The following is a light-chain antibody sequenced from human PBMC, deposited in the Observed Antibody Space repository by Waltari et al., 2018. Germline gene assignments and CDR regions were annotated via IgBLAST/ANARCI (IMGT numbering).Light chain of an antibody. CDR2: DFR. CDR3: SSYTLTDTRV. Sequence: QSALTQPASVSAPPGQSITIPCPCTSSDVGAYNLVSWYQQYPGKAPQPIIYDFRTRPSGISDRFSGDKSDNTASLTSSGLRAEDEADYYCSSYTLTDTRVFGGGT. CDR1: SSDVGAYNL. J-gene: IGLJ3*02. V-gene: IGLV2-14*01.